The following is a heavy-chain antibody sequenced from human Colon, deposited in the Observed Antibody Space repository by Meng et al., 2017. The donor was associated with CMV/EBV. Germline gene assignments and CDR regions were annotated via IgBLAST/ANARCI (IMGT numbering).Heavy chain of an antibody. J-gene: IGHJ4*02. CDR2: IFYSGSS. D-gene: IGHD2-15*01. V-gene: IGHV4-59*01. CDR1: GDSFTRYY. CDR3: ARGAGYCSGDGCLKYHLDS. Sequence: LETLSLTCTVSGDSFTRYYWSWIRQSPRNGLEWIGYIFYSGSSYYSPSFKSRVMMSVDMSKTQFSLRLTSVTAADTAVYYCARGAGYCSGDGCLKYHLDSWGQGMLVTVSS.